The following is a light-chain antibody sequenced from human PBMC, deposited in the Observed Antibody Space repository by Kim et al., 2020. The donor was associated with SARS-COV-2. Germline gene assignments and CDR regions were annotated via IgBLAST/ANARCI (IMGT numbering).Light chain of an antibody. CDR3: QAWDSSTVL. CDR2: QDT. CDR1: KLGDKY. V-gene: IGLV3-1*01. J-gene: IGLJ2*01. Sequence: SYELTQPPSVSVSPGQTASITCSGDKLGDKYACWYQQKPGQSPVLVVCQDTKRPSGIPERFSGSHSGNTATLTISGTQAIDEADYYCQAWDSSTVLFGGG.